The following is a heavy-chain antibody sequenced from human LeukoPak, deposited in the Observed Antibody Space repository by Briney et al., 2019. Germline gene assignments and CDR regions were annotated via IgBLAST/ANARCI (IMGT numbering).Heavy chain of an antibody. D-gene: IGHD1-26*01. Sequence: GGSLRLSCAASGFTFSSYSMNWVRQAPGKGLEWVSSMSSSSSYIYYADSVKGRFTISRDNAKNSLYLQMNSLRAEDTAVYYCARALGWELLRYYFDYWGQGTLVTVSS. CDR1: GFTFSSYS. CDR2: MSSSSSYI. J-gene: IGHJ4*02. CDR3: ARALGWELLRYYFDY. V-gene: IGHV3-21*01.